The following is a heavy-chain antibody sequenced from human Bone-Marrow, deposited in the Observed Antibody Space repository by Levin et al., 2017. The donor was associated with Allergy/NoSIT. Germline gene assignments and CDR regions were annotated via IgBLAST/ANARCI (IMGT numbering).Heavy chain of an antibody. CDR3: ARGGIFGVVINYYYYGMDV. CDR1: GFTFSSYG. Sequence: GESLKISCAASGFTFSSYGMHWVRQAPGKGLEWVAVIWYDGSNKYYADSVKGRFTISRDNSKNTLYLQMNSLRAEDTAVYYCARGGIFGVVINYYYYGMDVWGQGTTVTVSS. CDR2: IWYDGSNK. D-gene: IGHD3-3*01. J-gene: IGHJ6*02. V-gene: IGHV3-33*01.